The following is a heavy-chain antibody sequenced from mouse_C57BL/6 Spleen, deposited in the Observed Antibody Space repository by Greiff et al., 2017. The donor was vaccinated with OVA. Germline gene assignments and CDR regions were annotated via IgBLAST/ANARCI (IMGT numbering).Heavy chain of an antibody. V-gene: IGHV1-26*01. CDR3: AREGGLRQYYFDY. CDR2: INPNNGGT. D-gene: IGHD2-4*01. CDR1: GYTFTDYY. Sequence: EVQLQQSGPELVKPGASVKISCKASGYTFTDYYMNWVKQSHGKSLEWIGDINPNNGGTSYNQKFKGKATLTVDKSSSTAYMELRSLTSEDSAVYYCAREGGLRQYYFDYWGQGTTLTVSS. J-gene: IGHJ2*01.